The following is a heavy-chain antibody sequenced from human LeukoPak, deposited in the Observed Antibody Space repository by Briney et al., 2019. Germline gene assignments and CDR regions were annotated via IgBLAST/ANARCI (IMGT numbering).Heavy chain of an antibody. CDR2: MYYSGST. CDR3: ARPYYYDSRIDP. D-gene: IGHD3-22*01. Sequence: SQTLSLTCTVSGGSISSGDYYWSWIRQPPGKGLEWIAYMYYSGSTYYNPSLKSRVTMSADTSKNQLSLKLSSVTAADTAVYYCARPYYYDSRIDPWGQGIPVTVSS. CDR1: GGSISSGDYY. V-gene: IGHV4-30-4*01. J-gene: IGHJ5*02.